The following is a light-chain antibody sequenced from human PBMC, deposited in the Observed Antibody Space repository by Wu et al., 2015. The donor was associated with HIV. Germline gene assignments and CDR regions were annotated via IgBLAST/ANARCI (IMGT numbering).Light chain of an antibody. V-gene: IGKV3-20*01. CDR3: QQFSYSPGS. J-gene: IGKJ3*01. CDR1: QSISTAY. Sequence: EIVLTQSPDTLSLSPGDRATLSCTTSQSISTAYVAWNQQKPGQAPRLLIYGASNRATGIPGRFSGSGSGTDFTLTIAGLEPEDFAVYYCQQFSYSPGSFGPGTTVDIK. CDR2: GAS.